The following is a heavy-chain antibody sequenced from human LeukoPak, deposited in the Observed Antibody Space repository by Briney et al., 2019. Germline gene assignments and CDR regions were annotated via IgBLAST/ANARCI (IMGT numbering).Heavy chain of an antibody. V-gene: IGHV1-2*02. D-gene: IGHD5-18*01. CDR2: INPNSGGT. J-gene: IGHJ5*02. Sequence: GASVKVSCKASGYTFTGYYMHWVRQAPGQGLEWMGWINPNSGGTNYAQKFQGRVTMTRDTSISTAYMELSRLRSDDTAVYYCARERDGGYSYGYLNDPWGQGTLVTVSS. CDR1: GYTFTGYY. CDR3: ARERDGGYSYGYLNDP.